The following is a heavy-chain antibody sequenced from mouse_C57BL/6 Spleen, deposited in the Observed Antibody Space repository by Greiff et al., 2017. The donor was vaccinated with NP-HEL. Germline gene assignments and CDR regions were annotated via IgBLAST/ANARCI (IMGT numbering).Heavy chain of an antibody. J-gene: IGHJ4*01. CDR2: INPNYGTT. V-gene: IGHV1-39*01. Sequence: VQLQQSGPELVKPGASVKISCKASGYSFTDYYMNWVKQSNGKSLEWIGVINPNYGTTSYNQKFKGKATLTVDQSSSTAYMQLNSLTSEDSAVYYCERLLLYYGSSYDYAMDYWGQGTSVTVSS. CDR3: ERLLLYYGSSYDYAMDY. CDR1: GYSFTDYY. D-gene: IGHD1-1*01.